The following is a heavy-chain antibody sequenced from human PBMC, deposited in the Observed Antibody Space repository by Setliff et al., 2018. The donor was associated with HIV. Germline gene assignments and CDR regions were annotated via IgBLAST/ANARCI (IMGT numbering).Heavy chain of an antibody. J-gene: IGHJ4*02. CDR2: INVDGSSI. Sequence: ESLKISCAASGFTFTDYWMHWVRQVPGQGLVWVSRINVDGSSISYADSVKGRFTISRDNAKNTLFLQMNSLRAEDTAVYYCARLPQDVRSSIDFWGQGTLVTVSS. D-gene: IGHD6-6*01. CDR3: ARLPQDVRSSIDF. CDR1: GFTFTDYW. V-gene: IGHV3-74*01.